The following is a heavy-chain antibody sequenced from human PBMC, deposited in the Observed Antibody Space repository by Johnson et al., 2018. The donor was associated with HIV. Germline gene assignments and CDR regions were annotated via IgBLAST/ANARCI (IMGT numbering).Heavy chain of an antibody. V-gene: IGHV3-48*01. Sequence: VQLVESGGGVVRPGGSLRLSCAASGFTFDDYGMSWVRQAPGKGLECLSYITSSGSSVYYADSVKGRFTISRDNARASLFLRINSLRADASGVYYCARDATPWGGDYVGYTFDLWGQGTVVTVSS. D-gene: IGHD4-17*01. CDR2: ITSSGSSV. J-gene: IGHJ3*01. CDR3: ARDATPWGGDYVGYTFDL. CDR1: GFTFDDYG.